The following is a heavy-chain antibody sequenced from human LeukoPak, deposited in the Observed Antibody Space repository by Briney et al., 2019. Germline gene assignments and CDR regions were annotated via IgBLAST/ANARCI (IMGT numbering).Heavy chain of an antibody. CDR2: ISGNGLGT. J-gene: IGHJ4*02. V-gene: IGHV3-23*01. CDR3: AKDANYLRSSGYLIPIDF. CDR1: GFTFSRNA. D-gene: IGHD3-22*01. Sequence: GGSLRLSCAASGFTFSRNAMNWVRQARGQGLEWVAAISGNGLGTYYADSVKGRFNISRDNSRNTLYLQMNSLRIEDTAFYYCAKDANYLRSSGYLIPIDFWGQGTLVTVSS.